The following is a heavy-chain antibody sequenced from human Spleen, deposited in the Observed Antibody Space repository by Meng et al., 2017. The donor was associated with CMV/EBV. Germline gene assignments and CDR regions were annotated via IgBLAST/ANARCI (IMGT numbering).Heavy chain of an antibody. CDR2: IIPIFGTA. Sequence: SVKVSCKASGGTFSSYAISWVRQAPGQGLEWMGGIIPIFGTANYAQKFQGRVTMTRDTSTSTVYVELNSLRSEDTAVYYCASPRVPVAISAEYLQHWGQGTLVTVSS. CDR1: GGTFSSYA. J-gene: IGHJ1*01. D-gene: IGHD2-2*01. V-gene: IGHV1-69*05. CDR3: ASPRVPVAISAEYLQH.